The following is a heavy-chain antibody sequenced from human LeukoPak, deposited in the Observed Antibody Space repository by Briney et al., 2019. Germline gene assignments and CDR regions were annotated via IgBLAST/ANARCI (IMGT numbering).Heavy chain of an antibody. Sequence: GGSLRLSCAASGYTFSSYGMHWVRQAPGKGLEWVAVIWYDGSNKYYADSVKGRFTISRDNSKNTPYLQMNSLRAEDTAVYYCARDDVAVTGALGFWGQGTLVTVSS. V-gene: IGHV3-33*01. CDR1: GYTFSSYG. CDR3: ARDDVAVTGALGF. D-gene: IGHD6-19*01. J-gene: IGHJ4*02. CDR2: IWYDGSNK.